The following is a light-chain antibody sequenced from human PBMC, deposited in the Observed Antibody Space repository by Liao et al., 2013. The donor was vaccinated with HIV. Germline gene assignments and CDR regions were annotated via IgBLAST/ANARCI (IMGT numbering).Light chain of an antibody. Sequence: SYELTQPPSVSVSPGQTASITCSGDKLGDKYACWYQQKSGQSPVLVIYQDSKRPSGIPERFSGSNSGNPATLTISRVEAGDEADYYCQVWDSTSDHCVFGTGTKVTVL. V-gene: IGLV3-1*01. CDR2: QDS. J-gene: IGLJ1*01. CDR3: QVWDSTSDHCV. CDR1: KLGDKY.